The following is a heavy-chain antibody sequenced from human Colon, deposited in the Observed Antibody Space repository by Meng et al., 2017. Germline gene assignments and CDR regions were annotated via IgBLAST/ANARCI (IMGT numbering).Heavy chain of an antibody. CDR3: TRGKGLGNVHGYFDD. J-gene: IGHJ4*02. Sequence: GESLKISCAASGFTFSTYWMHWVRQVPGKGLVWVSRVSGDGSSITYAGSVKGRFTISRDNAKNTLYLQMNSLRADDTAVYYCTRGKGLGNVHGYFDDWGQGTLVTGSS. CDR1: GFTFSTYW. CDR2: VSGDGSSI. V-gene: IGHV3-74*01. D-gene: IGHD7-27*01.